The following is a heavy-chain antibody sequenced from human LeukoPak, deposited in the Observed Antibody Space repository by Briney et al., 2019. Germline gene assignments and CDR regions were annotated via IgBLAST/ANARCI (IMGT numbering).Heavy chain of an antibody. D-gene: IGHD1-26*01. CDR1: GFTVSSTY. CDR2: IYSGGNT. J-gene: IGHJ4*02. CDR3: ARSEGYYYFDY. V-gene: IGHV3-66*01. Sequence: PGTSLRLSCAASGFTVSSTYMSWVRQAPGKGLEWVSVIYSGGNTYSADSVKGRFTFSRDNSKNTLYLQMNSLRAEDTAVYYCARSEGYYYFDYWGQGTLVTVSS.